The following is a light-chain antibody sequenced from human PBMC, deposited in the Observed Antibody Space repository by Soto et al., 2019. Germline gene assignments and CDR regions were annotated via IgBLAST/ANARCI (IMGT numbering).Light chain of an antibody. Sequence: QSVLTQPPSVSGTPGQRVTISCSGSSSNIGSNYVYWYQQLPGTAPKLLIYRNNQRPSGVPDRFSGSKSGTSASLAISGLRSEDEADYYCAAWDDSLSGVVFGGETKLTVL. J-gene: IGLJ2*01. V-gene: IGLV1-47*01. CDR2: RNN. CDR3: AAWDDSLSGVV. CDR1: SSNIGSNY.